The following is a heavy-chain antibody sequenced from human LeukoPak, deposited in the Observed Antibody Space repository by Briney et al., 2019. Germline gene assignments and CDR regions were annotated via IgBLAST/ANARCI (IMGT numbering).Heavy chain of an antibody. D-gene: IGHD6-13*01. J-gene: IGHJ4*02. CDR2: ISYDGSNK. CDR1: GFTFSSYA. V-gene: IGHV3-30*04. Sequence: PGRSLRLSCAASGFTFSSYAMHWVRQAPGKGLEWVAVISYDGSNKYYADSVKGRFTISRDNSKNTLHLQMNSLRAEDTAVYYCARGKQLALDYWGQGTLVTVSS. CDR3: ARGKQLALDY.